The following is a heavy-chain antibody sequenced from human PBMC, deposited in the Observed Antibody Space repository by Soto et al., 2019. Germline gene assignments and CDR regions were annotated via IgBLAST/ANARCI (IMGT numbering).Heavy chain of an antibody. V-gene: IGHV2-5*02. Sequence: QITLKESGPTLVKPTQTLTLTCTFSGFSLSTSGVGVGWIRQPPGKALEWLALIYWDDDKRYSPSLTTRLPRTKDASKAQGVLTMTTMDPVDTATYYCAHENVVDTHSVQSWGQGTLVTVSS. CDR3: AHENVVDTHSVQS. CDR1: GFSLSTSGVG. D-gene: IGHD5-18*01. CDR2: IYWDDDK. J-gene: IGHJ5*02.